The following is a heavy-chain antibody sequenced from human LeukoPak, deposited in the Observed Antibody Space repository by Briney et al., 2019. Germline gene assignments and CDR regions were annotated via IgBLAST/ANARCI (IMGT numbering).Heavy chain of an antibody. D-gene: IGHD6-13*01. CDR2: ISFDGSDT. CDR1: GFTFSSYA. CDR3: VRGGGITYRSWYYFDY. V-gene: IGHV3-30*04. Sequence: PGRSLRLSCAASGFTFSSYAMHWVRQAPGKGLEWVAVISFDGSDTYYAASLKGRFIISRDNSKKTLYLQMNSLRAEDTAVYYCVRGGGITYRSWYYFDYWGQGTLVTVSS. J-gene: IGHJ4*02.